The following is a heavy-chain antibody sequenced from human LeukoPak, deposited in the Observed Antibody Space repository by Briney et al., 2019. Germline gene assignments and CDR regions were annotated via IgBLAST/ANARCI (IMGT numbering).Heavy chain of an antibody. CDR1: GYTFTGYY. Sequence: ASVKVSCKASGYTFTGYYMHWVRQAPGQGLEWMGWINPNSGGTNYAQKFQGRVTMARDTSISTAYMELSRLRSDDTAVYYCARDKLSTYYDSSGLGVAFDIWGQGTMVTVSS. CDR2: INPNSGGT. V-gene: IGHV1-2*02. D-gene: IGHD3-22*01. CDR3: ARDKLSTYYDSSGLGVAFDI. J-gene: IGHJ3*02.